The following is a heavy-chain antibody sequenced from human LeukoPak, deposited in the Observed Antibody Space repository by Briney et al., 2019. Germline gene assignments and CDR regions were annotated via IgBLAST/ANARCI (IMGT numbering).Heavy chain of an antibody. Sequence: SETLSLTCTVSGGSISSYYWSWIRQPPGKGLEWIGYIYYSGSTNYNPSLKSRVTISVDTSKNQFSLKLSSVTAADTAVYYCARDIYGGYYLDYWGQGTLVTVSS. V-gene: IGHV4-59*01. CDR1: GGSISSYY. CDR3: ARDIYGGYYLDY. CDR2: IYYSGST. J-gene: IGHJ4*02. D-gene: IGHD4-17*01.